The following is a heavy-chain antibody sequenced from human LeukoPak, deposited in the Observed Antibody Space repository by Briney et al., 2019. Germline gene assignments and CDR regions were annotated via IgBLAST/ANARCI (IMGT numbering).Heavy chain of an antibody. D-gene: IGHD6-13*01. V-gene: IGHV4-4*07. Sequence: SETLSLTCTVSGASISSYYWSWIRQPAGKGLEWIGRIYISGNTNYNPSLKSRVTMSVDTSKNQFPLKMSSVTAADTAVYYCARDISAALSEDYWGQGILVTVSS. CDR1: GASISSYY. J-gene: IGHJ4*02. CDR2: IYISGNT. CDR3: ARDISAALSEDY.